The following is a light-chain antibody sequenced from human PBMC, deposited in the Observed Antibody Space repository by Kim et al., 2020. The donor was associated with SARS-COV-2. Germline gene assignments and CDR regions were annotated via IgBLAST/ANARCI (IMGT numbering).Light chain of an antibody. V-gene: IGLV3-9*01. CDR1: NIARRT. J-gene: IGLJ3*02. CDR3: QVWDSGVV. Sequence: SYELTQPLSVAVALGQTATITCGGNNIARRTVHWYQQKPGQAPVLVIYRDRSRSSGIPERFSGSNSGNTATLTISRAQAGDEADYYCQVWDSGVVFGGGTQLTVL. CDR2: RDR.